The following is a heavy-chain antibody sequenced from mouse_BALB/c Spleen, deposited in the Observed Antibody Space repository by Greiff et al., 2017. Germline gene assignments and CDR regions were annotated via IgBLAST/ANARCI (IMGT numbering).Heavy chain of an antibody. CDR3: ARGGYGNYDYYAMDY. J-gene: IGHJ4*01. CDR1: GYSFTSYW. V-gene: IGHV1S126*01. D-gene: IGHD2-10*02. CDR2: IDPSDSET. Sequence: QVQLKQSGPQLVRPGASVKISCKASGYSFTSYWMHWVKQRPGQGLEWIGMIDPSDSETRLNQKFKDKATLTVDKSSSTAYMQLSSPTSEDSAVYYCARGGYGNYDYYAMDYWGQGTSVTVSS.